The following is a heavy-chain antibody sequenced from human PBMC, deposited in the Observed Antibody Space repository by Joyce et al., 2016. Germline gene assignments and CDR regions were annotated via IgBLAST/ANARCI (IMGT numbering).Heavy chain of an antibody. V-gene: IGHV3-30*18. CDR2: ISFDGTNQ. D-gene: IGHD1-26*01. CDR3: SKDRRNSGTQADY. J-gene: IGHJ4*02. CDR1: GFSFSLYG. Sequence: QVQLVESGGGVVQPGRSLRLSCAASGFSFSLYGMHWVRQGPGKGLECVAVISFDGTNQYYEYSVKGRFTISRDNSNNTLYLQMNSLRPEDTAVYYCSKDRRNSGTQADYWGQGTLVTVSS.